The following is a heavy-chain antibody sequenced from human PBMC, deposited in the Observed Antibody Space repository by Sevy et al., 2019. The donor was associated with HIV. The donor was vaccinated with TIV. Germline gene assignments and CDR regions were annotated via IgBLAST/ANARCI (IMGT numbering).Heavy chain of an antibody. V-gene: IGHV1-3*01. J-gene: IGHJ4*02. CDR3: AGPYDSSGCYVH. D-gene: IGHD3-22*01. CDR1: GYTFTSYA. CDR2: INAGNGNT. Sequence: ASVKVSCKASGYTFTSYAMHWVRQAPGQRLEWMGWINAGNGNTKYSQKFQGRVTITRDTSASTAYMELGSLRSEDTAVYYCAGPYDSSGCYVHWGQGTLVTVSS.